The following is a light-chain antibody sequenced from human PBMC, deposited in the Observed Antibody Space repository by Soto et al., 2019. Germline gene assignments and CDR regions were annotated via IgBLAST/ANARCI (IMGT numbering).Light chain of an antibody. J-gene: IGLJ3*02. CDR2: LNSDGSH. CDR1: SGHSSYA. CDR3: QTWSTGIRV. Sequence: VVTQSPSASASLGASVKLTCTLSSGHSSYAIAWHQQQTEKGPRYLMKLNSDGSHSKGDGIPDRFSGSSSGTERYLTISSLQSEDEADYYCQTWSTGIRVFGGGTKVTVL. V-gene: IGLV4-69*01.